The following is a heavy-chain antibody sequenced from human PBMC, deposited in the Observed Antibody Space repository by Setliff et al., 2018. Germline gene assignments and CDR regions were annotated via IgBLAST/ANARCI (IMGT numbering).Heavy chain of an antibody. CDR1: GYTFTDYY. Sequence: ASVKVSCKASGYTFTDYYMHWVQQAPGKGLEWMGRVDPEDGETIYAEKFQGRVTMTRDTSISTAYMELSRLRSDDTAVYYCARVRTATSGAAAGIGRLIDYWGQGTLVTVSS. J-gene: IGHJ4*02. D-gene: IGHD6-13*01. V-gene: IGHV1-2*06. CDR3: ARVRTATSGAAAGIGRLIDY. CDR2: VDPEDGET.